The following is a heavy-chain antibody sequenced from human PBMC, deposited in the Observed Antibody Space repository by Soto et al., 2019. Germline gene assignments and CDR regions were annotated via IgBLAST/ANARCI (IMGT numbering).Heavy chain of an antibody. J-gene: IGHJ1*01. D-gene: IGHD5-12*01. Sequence: SETLSLTCTVSGGSVSSNSYSWGWIRQSPGKGLEWIGTIYSAQGTLYHPSLLSRVTISVDTSMNQLSLKLSSVTAADTAVYYCARDGDGYPHWGQGTLVTVSS. V-gene: IGHV4-39*01. CDR3: ARDGDGYPH. CDR2: IYSAQGT. CDR1: GGSVSSNSYS.